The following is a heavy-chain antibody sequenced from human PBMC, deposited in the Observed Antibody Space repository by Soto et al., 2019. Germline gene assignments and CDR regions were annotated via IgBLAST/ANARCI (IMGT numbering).Heavy chain of an antibody. Sequence: PGGSLRLSCASSGFTFSSYDMVLVRQAPGKGLEYVSAIRSNGGTTYYADSVKGRFIISRDNSKSTLYLQMGSLRDEDMAVYHCARPSYSSSWYLDYWGQGTLVTVSS. CDR2: IRSNGGTT. V-gene: IGHV3-64*02. J-gene: IGHJ4*02. CDR3: ARPSYSSSWYLDY. D-gene: IGHD6-13*01. CDR1: GFTFSSYD.